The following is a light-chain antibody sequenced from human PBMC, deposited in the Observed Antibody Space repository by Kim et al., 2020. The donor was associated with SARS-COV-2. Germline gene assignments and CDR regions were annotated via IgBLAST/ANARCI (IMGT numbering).Light chain of an antibody. Sequence: EIVMTQTPLSSPVTLGHPASISCRSSESLVHHDGNTYLSWFQQRPGQPPRLLMYQISNRISGVPDRFSGTGAGTDFTLKITRVEAEDVVTYYCMQATQFPHTFGQGTKLEI. CDR1: ESLVHHDGNTY. CDR2: QIS. V-gene: IGKV2-24*01. CDR3: MQATQFPHT. J-gene: IGKJ2*01.